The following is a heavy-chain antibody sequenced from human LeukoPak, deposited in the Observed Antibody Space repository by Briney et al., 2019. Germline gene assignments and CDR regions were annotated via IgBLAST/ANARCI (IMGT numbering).Heavy chain of an antibody. Sequence: GRSLRLSCAASGFTFSSYAMHWVRQAPGKGLEWVAVISYDGSNKYYADSVKGRFTISRDNSKNTLYLQMSSLRAEDTAVYYCARGAVWGRYCSGGSCLFDYWGQGTLVTVSS. CDR2: ISYDGSNK. CDR3: ARGAVWGRYCSGGSCLFDY. CDR1: GFTFSSYA. J-gene: IGHJ4*02. V-gene: IGHV3-30-3*01. D-gene: IGHD2-15*01.